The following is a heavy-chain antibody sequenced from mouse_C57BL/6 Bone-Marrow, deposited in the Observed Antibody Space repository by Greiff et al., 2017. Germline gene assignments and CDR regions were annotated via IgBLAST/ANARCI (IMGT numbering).Heavy chain of an antibody. CDR1: GYTFTSYW. D-gene: IGHD6-1*01. Sequence: QVQLKQPGAELVMPGASVKLSCKASGYTFTSYWMHWVKQRPGPGLEWIGEIDPSDSYTNYNQKFKGKSTLTVDKSSSAAYMQLTSLTSEDSAVDYDARSSLRGFAYWGQGTLVTVSA. CDR2: IDPSDSYT. V-gene: IGHV1-69*01. J-gene: IGHJ3*01. CDR3: ARSSLRGFAY.